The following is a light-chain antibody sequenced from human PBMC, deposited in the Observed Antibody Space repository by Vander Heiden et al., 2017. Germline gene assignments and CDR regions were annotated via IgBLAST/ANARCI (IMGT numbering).Light chain of an antibody. J-gene: IGKJ4*01. Sequence: EIVMTQSQATLSVCRGEGASVSCWVSQSVGSQLAGYMQKPGQAPRLLICGTSAWVAGVPARFSGSGSGTHFTLTIASLQCEYFAFYYCQQYERGPLTVGGGTKVEIK. CDR2: GTS. CDR1: QSVGSQ. CDR3: QQYERGPLT. V-gene: IGKV3-15*01.